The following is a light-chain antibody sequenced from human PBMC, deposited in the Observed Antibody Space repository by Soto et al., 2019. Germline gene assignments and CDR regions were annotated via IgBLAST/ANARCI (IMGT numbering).Light chain of an antibody. CDR2: GAS. CDR3: QQYDSWPRT. CDR1: QSVSST. V-gene: IGKV3-15*01. J-gene: IGKJ1*01. Sequence: VMTQSPATLSVSPGERATLSCRASQSVSSTLAWYQQKPGQAPRLLIYGASTGATGIPGRFSGSGSGTDFTLTISSLQSEDFAVYYCQQYDSWPRTFGQGSMVDVK.